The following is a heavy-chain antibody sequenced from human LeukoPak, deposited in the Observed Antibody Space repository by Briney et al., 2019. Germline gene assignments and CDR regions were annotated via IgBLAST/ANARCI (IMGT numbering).Heavy chain of an antibody. Sequence: VASVKVSCKASGYTFTGYYMHWVRQAPGQGLEWMGWINPNSGGTNYAQKFQGRVTMTRDTSIGTGYMELRSLRSDDTAMYYCARARTRNFFDLWGQGALVTVSS. D-gene: IGHD5-24*01. J-gene: IGHJ4*02. CDR1: GYTFTGYY. CDR3: ARARTRNFFDL. CDR2: INPNSGGT. V-gene: IGHV1-2*02.